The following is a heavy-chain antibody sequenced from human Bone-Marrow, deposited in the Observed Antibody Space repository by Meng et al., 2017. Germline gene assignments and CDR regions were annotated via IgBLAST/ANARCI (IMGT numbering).Heavy chain of an antibody. J-gene: IGHJ4*02. D-gene: IGHD2-21*02. CDR3: ARVAYRWGGDCSYFDY. CDR2: MYHSGTT. V-gene: IGHV4-4*02. CDR1: GGSISSSNW. Sequence: QVQLQESGPGLVKPSGTLSLTCAVSGGSISSSNWWNWVRQPPGKGLEGSGEMYHSGTTSYNPSLKSRSTISVDKSKNQFSRKLSSVTAADTAVYYCARVAYRWGGDCSYFDYWGQGTLVTVSS.